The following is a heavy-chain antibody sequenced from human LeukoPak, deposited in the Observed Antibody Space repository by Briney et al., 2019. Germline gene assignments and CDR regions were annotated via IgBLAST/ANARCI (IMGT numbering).Heavy chain of an antibody. J-gene: IGHJ4*02. D-gene: IGHD6-19*01. V-gene: IGHV3-74*01. CDR2: INSDGTTT. Sequence: GGSLRLSCAASEFTFSTYWMHWVRQAPGKGLEWVSRINSDGTTTNYADSVKGRFTISRDNAKNTLYLQMNTLRVEDTAVYYCARAGWYRWDYWGQGTLVTVSS. CDR3: ARAGWYRWDY. CDR1: EFTFSTYW.